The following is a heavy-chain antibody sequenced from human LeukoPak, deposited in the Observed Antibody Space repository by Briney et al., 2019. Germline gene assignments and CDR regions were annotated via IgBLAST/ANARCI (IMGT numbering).Heavy chain of an antibody. D-gene: IGHD2-15*01. Sequence: GGTLRLSCAASGFTFSSYGMSWVRQAPGKGLEWVSAISGSGGSTYYADSVKGRFTISRDNSKNTLYLQMNSLRAEDTAVYYCAKNDYCSGGSCPLNSYYYYYMDVWGKGTTVTVSS. V-gene: IGHV3-23*01. CDR1: GFTFSSYG. CDR3: AKNDYCSGGSCPLNSYYYYYMDV. J-gene: IGHJ6*03. CDR2: ISGSGGST.